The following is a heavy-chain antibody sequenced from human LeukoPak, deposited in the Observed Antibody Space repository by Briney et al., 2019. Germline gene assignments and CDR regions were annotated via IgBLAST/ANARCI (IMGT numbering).Heavy chain of an antibody. CDR3: ARSGYYDYVWGSYRVGAFDI. J-gene: IGHJ3*02. CDR1: GYSISSGYY. V-gene: IGHV4-38-2*02. Sequence: SETLSLTCTVSGYSISSGYYWGWIRQPPGKGLEWIGSIYHSGSTYYNPSLKSRVTISVDTSKNQFSLKLSSVTAADTAVYYCARSGYYDYVWGSYRVGAFDIWGQGTMVTVSS. D-gene: IGHD3-16*02. CDR2: IYHSGST.